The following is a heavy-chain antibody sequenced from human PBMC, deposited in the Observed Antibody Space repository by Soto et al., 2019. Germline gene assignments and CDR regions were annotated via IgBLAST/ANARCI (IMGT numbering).Heavy chain of an antibody. J-gene: IGHJ4*02. V-gene: IGHV4-31*03. D-gene: IGHD3-22*01. CDR2: VYDSGTT. CDR3: ARLDDSSGNTPFDV. CDR1: GGSVSRGGYY. Sequence: SETLSLTCTVSGGSVSRGGYYWSWIRQRPGKGLEWIGHVYDSGTTYSNPSLRSRTTISVDTSENQFSLKLYSLTAADTAMYFCARLDDSSGNTPFDVWGQGALVTVSS.